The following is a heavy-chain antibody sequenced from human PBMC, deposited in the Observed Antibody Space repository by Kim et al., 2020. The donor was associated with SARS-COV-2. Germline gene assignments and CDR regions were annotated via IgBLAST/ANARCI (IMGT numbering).Heavy chain of an antibody. Sequence: ASVKVSCKASGYTFTNYYIHWVRQAPGQGLEWMGMISPGNGATNYAQKFQGRVTMTRDTPTTMVFVELNSLTSDDTAVYYCAREVPASLYFEYWGQGTLVTVSS. CDR1: GYTFTNYY. V-gene: IGHV1-46*01. CDR3: AREVPASLYFEY. J-gene: IGHJ4*02. CDR2: ISPGNGAT. D-gene: IGHD2-8*01.